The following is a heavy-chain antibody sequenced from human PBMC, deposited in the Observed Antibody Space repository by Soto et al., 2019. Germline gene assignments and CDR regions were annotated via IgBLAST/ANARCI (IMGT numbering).Heavy chain of an antibody. CDR3: ARDPLSYGDYAQTYWYFDL. CDR2: ISQDGTDT. D-gene: IGHD4-17*01. J-gene: IGHJ2*01. V-gene: IGHV3-7*01. Sequence: PGGSLRLSCGASGITFSRCLMSWVRQAPGKGPEWVASISQDGTDTDYVDSVKGRFAISRDNPKSSLYLQMNSLRADDTAVYYCARDPLSYGDYAQTYWYFDLWGRGTRVTVSS. CDR1: GITFSRCL.